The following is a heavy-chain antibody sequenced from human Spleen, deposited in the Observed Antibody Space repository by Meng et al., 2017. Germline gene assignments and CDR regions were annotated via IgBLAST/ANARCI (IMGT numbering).Heavy chain of an antibody. J-gene: IGHJ4*02. D-gene: IGHD5-18*01. CDR3: AFRVDTAMVN. CDR1: GYTFTSYV. Sequence: SVNVSCKASGYTFTSYVMHWVRQAPGQRLEWMGWINAGNGNTKYSQKFQGRVTITRDTSASTVYMELSSLRSEDTAVYYCAFRVDTAMVNWGQGTLVTVSS. V-gene: IGHV1-3*01. CDR2: INAGNGNT.